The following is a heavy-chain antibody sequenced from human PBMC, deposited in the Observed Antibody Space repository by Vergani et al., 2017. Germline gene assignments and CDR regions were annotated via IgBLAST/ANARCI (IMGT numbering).Heavy chain of an antibody. CDR1: GFTFDDYA. J-gene: IGHJ6*02. CDR2: ISWNSGSI. D-gene: IGHD3-10*01. V-gene: IGHV3-9*01. CDR3: AKDIGPDVGYGMDV. Sequence: EVQLVESGGGLVQPGRSLRLSCAASGFTFDDYAMHWVRQAPGKGLEWVSGISWNSGSIGYADSVKGRFTISRDNAKNSLYLQMNSLRAEDTALYYCAKDIGPDVGYGMDVWGQGTTVTVSS.